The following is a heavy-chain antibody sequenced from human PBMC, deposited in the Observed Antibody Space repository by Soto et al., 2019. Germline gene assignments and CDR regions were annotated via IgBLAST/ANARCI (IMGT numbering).Heavy chain of an antibody. J-gene: IGHJ4*02. D-gene: IGHD6-19*01. CDR1: GDSISDYY. V-gene: IGHV4-4*07. CDR3: ARSGYSSGWYTAFDY. CDR2: IHASGST. Sequence: KPSETLSLTCSVSGDSISDYYWSWIRQPAGKGLEWIGRIHASGSTISNPSLRSRVGLSVDTSKNQFSLKLNSLTAADTAMYYCARSGYSSGWYTAFDYWGQGALVTVSS.